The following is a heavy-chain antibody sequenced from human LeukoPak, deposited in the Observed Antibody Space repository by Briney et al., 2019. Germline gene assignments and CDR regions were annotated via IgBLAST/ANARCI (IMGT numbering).Heavy chain of an antibody. CDR1: GFXFSRFG. J-gene: IGHJ4*02. CDR2: IWYDGSNK. Sequence: PGGSLRLSCEASGFXFSRFGIHWVRQAPGKGLEWLAVIWYDGSNKYYADSVKGRFTISRDNSKNTLYLEMNSLRAEDTAVYYCARDYYYDSSGYWDYYFDYWGQGTLVSVSS. CDR3: ARDYYYDSSGYWDYYFDY. D-gene: IGHD3-22*01. V-gene: IGHV3-33*01.